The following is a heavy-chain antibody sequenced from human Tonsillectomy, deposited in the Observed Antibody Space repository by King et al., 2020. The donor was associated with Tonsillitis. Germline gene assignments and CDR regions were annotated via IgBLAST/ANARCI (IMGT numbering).Heavy chain of an antibody. D-gene: IGHD6-19*01. Sequence: QLVESGGGLVQPGGSLRLSCATSGFNFRTHSMNWVRQAPGRGLEWISYISGSGNTTYYADSVKGRFTISRDNAKNSLSLQMKSLRGEDTAVYYCVRVLLRWLVFDYWGQGSLVTVSS. CDR3: VRVLLRWLVFDY. V-gene: IGHV3-48*01. J-gene: IGHJ4*02. CDR2: ISGSGNTT. CDR1: GFNFRTHS.